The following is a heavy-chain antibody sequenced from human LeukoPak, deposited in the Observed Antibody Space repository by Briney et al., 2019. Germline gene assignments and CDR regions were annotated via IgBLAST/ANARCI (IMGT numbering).Heavy chain of an antibody. J-gene: IGHJ4*02. D-gene: IGHD4-23*01. V-gene: IGHV1-18*01. Sequence: ASVTVSCKASGYTFTSYGISWVRQAPGQGLEWMGWISAYNGNTNYAQKLQGRVTMTTDTSTSTAYMELRSLRSDDTAVYYCAREEGYGGNSGRHYWGQGTLVTASS. CDR1: GYTFTSYG. CDR2: ISAYNGNT. CDR3: AREEGYGGNSGRHY.